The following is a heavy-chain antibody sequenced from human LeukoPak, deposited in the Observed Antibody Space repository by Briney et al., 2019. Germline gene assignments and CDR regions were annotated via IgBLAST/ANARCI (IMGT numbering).Heavy chain of an antibody. J-gene: IGHJ4*02. D-gene: IGHD1-26*01. CDR2: IYYTGST. V-gene: IGHV4-39*01. CDR1: GDSIRISSYF. CDR3: ATFSYSGNYDDY. Sequence: SETLSLTCTVSGDSIRISSYFWAWIRQPPGKGLEWIGSIYYTGSTYFNPSLKSRVSLSVDTSKNQFSLKLNSVTAADTAVYYCATFSYSGNYDDYWGQGTLVTVSS.